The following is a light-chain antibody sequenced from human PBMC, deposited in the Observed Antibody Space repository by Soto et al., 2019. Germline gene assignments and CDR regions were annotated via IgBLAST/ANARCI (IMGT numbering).Light chain of an antibody. Sequence: DIQMTQSPSSVSASVGDRVTMTCRASQDIRSWLGWYQQKPGKAPKVLIYAASSLQSGVPSRFSGSGSGTDFTLTISSLQAEDFATYYCQQAYSFPLTIGGGTRVEIK. CDR2: AAS. CDR1: QDIRSW. V-gene: IGKV1-12*01. CDR3: QQAYSFPLT. J-gene: IGKJ4*01.